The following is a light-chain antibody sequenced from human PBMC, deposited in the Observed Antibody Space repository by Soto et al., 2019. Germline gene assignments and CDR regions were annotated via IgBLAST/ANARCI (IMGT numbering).Light chain of an antibody. Sequence: DIQMTQSPSTLSASVGDRVTITCRASQSINNWLAWYQQKPGKAPKLLIYEVSSLLSGLPSRFSGSGSGTEFTLTISSLQPDDFADYYCQQYDSASSTFGQGTKLDI. CDR3: QQYDSASST. V-gene: IGKV1-5*03. J-gene: IGKJ2*01. CDR1: QSINNW. CDR2: EVS.